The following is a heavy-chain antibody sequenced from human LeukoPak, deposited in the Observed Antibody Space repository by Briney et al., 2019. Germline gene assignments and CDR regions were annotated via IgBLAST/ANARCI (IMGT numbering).Heavy chain of an antibody. CDR1: GFTLSGHW. J-gene: IGHJ5*02. Sequence: GGSLRLSRVASGFTLSGHWMHWVRQAPGKGLVWVSRINSDESTTVYADSVKGRFTISRDNAKNTLYLQMNSLTAEDTAVYYCARSDWFDPWGQGTLVTVSS. CDR2: INSDESTT. CDR3: ARSDWFDP. V-gene: IGHV3-74*01.